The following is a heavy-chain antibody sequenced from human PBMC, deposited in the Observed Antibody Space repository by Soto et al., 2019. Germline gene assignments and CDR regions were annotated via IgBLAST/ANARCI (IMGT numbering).Heavy chain of an antibody. CDR1: GASVTTPTYY. V-gene: IGHV4-61*01. J-gene: IGHJ5*02. CDR2: ISNSGST. D-gene: IGHD2-15*01. Sequence: SETLSLTCIVSGASVTTPTYYWTWIRQPPGQGLEWIGYISNSGSTNYNPSLKSRITTSADTSKNQFSLKLNFVSAADTAVYYCAGRNSGGNWLDPWGQGTLVTVSS. CDR3: AGRNSGGNWLDP.